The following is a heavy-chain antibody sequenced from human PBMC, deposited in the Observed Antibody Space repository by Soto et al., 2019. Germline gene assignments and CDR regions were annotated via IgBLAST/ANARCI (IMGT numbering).Heavy chain of an antibody. CDR2: IWYDGSNK. CDR1: GFTFCSYG. CDR3: ARAPAGVVAATVYNWFDP. J-gene: IGHJ5*02. D-gene: IGHD2-15*01. Sequence: PGGSLRLSCAASGFTFCSYGMHWVRQAPGKGLEWVAVIWYDGSNKYYADSVKGRFTISRDNSKNTLYLQMNSLRAEDTAVYYCARAPAGVVAATVYNWFDPWGQGTLVTVSS. V-gene: IGHV3-33*01.